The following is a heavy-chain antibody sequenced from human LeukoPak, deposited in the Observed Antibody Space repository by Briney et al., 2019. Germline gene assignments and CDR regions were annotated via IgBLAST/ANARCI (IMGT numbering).Heavy chain of an antibody. D-gene: IGHD1-14*01. CDR1: GYSISGGFY. Sequence: SETLSLTCTVSGYSISGGFYWDWIRQPPGKGLEWIGSIYHSGTSYYNPSLKSRVTISVDTSKNHFSLNLSSVTAADTAVYYCARHPDYNWFDPWGQGTLVTVSS. CDR2: IYHSGTS. J-gene: IGHJ5*02. V-gene: IGHV4-38-2*02. CDR3: ARHPDYNWFDP.